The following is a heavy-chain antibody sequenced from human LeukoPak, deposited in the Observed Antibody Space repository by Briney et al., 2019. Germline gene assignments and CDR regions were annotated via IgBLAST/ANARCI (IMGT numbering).Heavy chain of an antibody. CDR3: ATGLEYQLLFYFDY. Sequence: GASVKVSYKVSGYTLTELSMHWVRQAPGKGREWMGGFDPEDGETIYAQKFQGRVTMTEDTSTDTAYMELSSLRSEDTAVYYCATGLEYQLLFYFDYWGQGTLVTVSS. J-gene: IGHJ4*02. D-gene: IGHD2-2*01. CDR1: GYTLTELS. V-gene: IGHV1-24*01. CDR2: FDPEDGET.